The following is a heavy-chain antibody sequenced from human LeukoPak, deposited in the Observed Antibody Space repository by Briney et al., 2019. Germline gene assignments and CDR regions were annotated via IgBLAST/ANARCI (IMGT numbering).Heavy chain of an antibody. CDR2: IYTRGST. Sequence: SETLSLTCTVSGGSISSYYWSWIRQPPGKGLEWIGYIYTRGSTHYNPSLKSRVTISLDTSKDQFSLKLSSVTAADTAVYYCARDHGSGWLQYFDYWGQGTLVTVSS. CDR3: ARDHGSGWLQYFDY. CDR1: GGSISSYY. J-gene: IGHJ4*02. V-gene: IGHV4-59*01. D-gene: IGHD6-19*01.